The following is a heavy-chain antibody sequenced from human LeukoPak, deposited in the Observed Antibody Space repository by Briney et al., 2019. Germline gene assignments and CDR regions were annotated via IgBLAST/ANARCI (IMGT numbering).Heavy chain of an antibody. CDR1: GGSISSGSYY. Sequence: SETLSLTCTVSGGSISSGSYYWSWIRQPAGKGLEWIGRIYTSGSTNYNPSLKSRVTISVDTSKNQFSLKLSSVTAADTAVYYCARFAPLVVPAAKNAFDIWGQGIMVTVSS. V-gene: IGHV4-61*02. CDR2: IYTSGST. J-gene: IGHJ3*02. D-gene: IGHD2-2*01. CDR3: ARFAPLVVPAAKNAFDI.